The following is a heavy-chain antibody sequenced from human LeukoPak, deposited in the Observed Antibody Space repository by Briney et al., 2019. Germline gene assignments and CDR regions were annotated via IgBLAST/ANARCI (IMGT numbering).Heavy chain of an antibody. CDR2: IYYSGST. CDR1: GGSMSPYH. D-gene: IGHD6-19*01. Sequence: SETLSLTCTVSGGSMSPYHWGWIRQPLGKGLEWTGYIYYSGSTNYNPSLKSRVTISVDTSKNQFSLKLSSVTAAGTAIYYCARAVSGRFDYWGQGTLVTVSS. J-gene: IGHJ4*02. V-gene: IGHV4-59*08. CDR3: ARAVSGRFDY.